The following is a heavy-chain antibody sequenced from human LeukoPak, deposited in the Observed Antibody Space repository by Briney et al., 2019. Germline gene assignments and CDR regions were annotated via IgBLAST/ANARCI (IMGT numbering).Heavy chain of an antibody. D-gene: IGHD2-15*01. CDR3: ARSPPRDSDAFDI. J-gene: IGHJ3*02. CDR1: GYTLSSYY. Sequence: ASVKVSCKASGYTLSSYYMHWVRQAPGQGLEWMGIIYPSGGSTNYAQKFQGRVTMTSDTSTSTVYMELSSLRSEDTAVYYRARSPPRDSDAFDIWGQGTMVTVSS. V-gene: IGHV1-46*01. CDR2: IYPSGGST.